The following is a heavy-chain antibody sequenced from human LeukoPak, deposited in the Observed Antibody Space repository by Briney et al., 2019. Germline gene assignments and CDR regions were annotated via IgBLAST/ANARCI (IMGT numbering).Heavy chain of an antibody. J-gene: IGHJ4*02. CDR1: GGSISSTNW. D-gene: IGHD3-3*01. Sequence: SGTLSLTCAVSGGSISSTNWWSWVRQPPGKGLEWIGEIYHSGSTNYNPSLKSRVIISVDKSMNQFSLKLSSVTAADTAVYYCTGNGYYSLEYWGQGTLVTVSS. CDR3: TGNGYYSLEY. V-gene: IGHV4-4*02. CDR2: IYHSGST.